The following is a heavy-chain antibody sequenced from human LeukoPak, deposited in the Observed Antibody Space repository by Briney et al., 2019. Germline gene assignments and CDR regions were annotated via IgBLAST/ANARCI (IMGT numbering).Heavy chain of an antibody. CDR3: ARGPYCSSTSCYDSYYYYGMDV. CDR2: INHSGST. Sequence: SETLSLTCAVYGGSFSGYYWSWIRQPPGKGLEWIGEINHSGSTNYNPSLKSRVTISVDTSKNQFSLELSSVTAADTAVYYCARGPYCSSTSCYDSYYYYGMDVWGQGTTVTVSS. J-gene: IGHJ6*02. CDR1: GGSFSGYY. D-gene: IGHD2-2*01. V-gene: IGHV4-34*01.